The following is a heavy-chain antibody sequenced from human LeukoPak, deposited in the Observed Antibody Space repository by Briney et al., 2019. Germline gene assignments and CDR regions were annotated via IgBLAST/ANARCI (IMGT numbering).Heavy chain of an antibody. V-gene: IGHV4-39*01. CDR2: IYYSETT. CDR3: ARQRADYFYYYVDV. Sequence: SETLSLTCTVSGGSIGTTNYYWGWLRQPPGKGLEWIGSIYYSETTYDNPSLESRVTISIETSKNQFTLSLSSVTAADTAVYYCARQRADYFYYYVDVWGKGTTVTVS. D-gene: IGHD3-9*01. CDR1: GGSIGTTNYY. J-gene: IGHJ6*03.